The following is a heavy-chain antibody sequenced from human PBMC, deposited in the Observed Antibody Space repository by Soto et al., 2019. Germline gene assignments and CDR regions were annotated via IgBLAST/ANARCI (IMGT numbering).Heavy chain of an antibody. J-gene: IGHJ4*02. Sequence: SETLSLTCTVSGGSISSYYWSWIRQPPGKGLEWIGYIYYSGSTNYNPSLKSRVTISVDTSKNQFSLKLSSVTAADTAVYYCARHSYDILTGYSGNFDYWGQGTLVTVSS. CDR2: IYYSGST. CDR3: ARHSYDILTGYSGNFDY. D-gene: IGHD3-9*01. CDR1: GGSISSYY. V-gene: IGHV4-59*08.